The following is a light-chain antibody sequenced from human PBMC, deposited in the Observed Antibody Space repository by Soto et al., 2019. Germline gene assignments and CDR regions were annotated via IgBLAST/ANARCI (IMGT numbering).Light chain of an antibody. V-gene: IGKV1-9*01. CDR1: QGISSY. CDR2: AAS. CDR3: QQLNSYPLWT. J-gene: IGKJ1*01. Sequence: DIQLTQSPSFLSASVGDRVTITCRASQGISSYLAWYQQKPGKAPKLLIYAASTLQSGVPSRFSGSGSGTEFTLTISSLQPEDFATYYCQQLNSYPLWTFGRGTKVEIK.